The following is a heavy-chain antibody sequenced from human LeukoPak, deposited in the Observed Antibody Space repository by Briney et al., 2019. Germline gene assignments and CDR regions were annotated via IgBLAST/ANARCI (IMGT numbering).Heavy chain of an antibody. CDR2: ISGSGGST. V-gene: IGHV3-23*01. Sequence: GGSLRLSCAASGFTFSSYGMSWVRQAPGKGLEWVSAISGSGGSTYYADSVKGRFTISRDNSKNTLYLQMNSLRAEDTAVYYCAKAGTVVVVAAKYFDYWGQGTLVTVSS. CDR1: GFTFSSYG. CDR3: AKAGTVVVVAAKYFDY. J-gene: IGHJ4*02. D-gene: IGHD2-15*01.